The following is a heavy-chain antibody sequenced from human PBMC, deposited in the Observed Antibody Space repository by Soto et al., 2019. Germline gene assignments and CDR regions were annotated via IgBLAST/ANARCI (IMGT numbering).Heavy chain of an antibody. J-gene: IGHJ4*02. CDR1: GFTFSSYA. CDR2: ISGSGGST. D-gene: IGHD6-13*01. CDR3: AKDVYSSSWLLLEFDY. V-gene: IGHV3-23*01. Sequence: GGSLRLSCAASGFTFSSYAMSWVRQAPGKGLEWVSAISGSGGSTYYADSVKGRFTISRDNSKNTLYLQMNSLRAEDTAVYYCAKDVYSSSWLLLEFDYWGQGTLVTVSS.